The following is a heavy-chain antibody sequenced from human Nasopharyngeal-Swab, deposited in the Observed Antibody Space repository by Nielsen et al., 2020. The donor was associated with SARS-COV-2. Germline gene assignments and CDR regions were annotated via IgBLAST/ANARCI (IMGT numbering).Heavy chain of an antibody. CDR3: ASSINYDSSGYYDY. Sequence: GGSLRLSCAASGSTFDDYAMHWVRQAPGKGLEWVSGISWNSGSIGYADSVKGRFTISRDNAKNSLYLQMNSLRAEDTALYYCASSINYDSSGYYDYWGQGTLVTVSS. CDR2: ISWNSGSI. CDR1: GSTFDDYA. D-gene: IGHD3-22*01. J-gene: IGHJ4*02. V-gene: IGHV3-9*01.